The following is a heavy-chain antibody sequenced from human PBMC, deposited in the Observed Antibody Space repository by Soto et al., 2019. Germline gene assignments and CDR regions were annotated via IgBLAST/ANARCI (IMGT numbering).Heavy chain of an antibody. J-gene: IGHJ4*02. Sequence: SETLSLTCTVSGGSISSYYWSWIRQPPGKGLEWIGYIYYSGSTNYNPSLKSRVTISVDTSKNQFSLKLSSVTAAAPAVYYCARHYDFWSGYPPSEAYYFDSWGQGTLVTVSS. CDR3: ARHYDFWSGYPPSEAYYFDS. CDR1: GGSISSYY. V-gene: IGHV4-59*01. CDR2: IYYSGST. D-gene: IGHD3-3*01.